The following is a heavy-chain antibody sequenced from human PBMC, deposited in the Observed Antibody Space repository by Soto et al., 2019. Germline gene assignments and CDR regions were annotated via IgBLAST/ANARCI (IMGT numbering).Heavy chain of an antibody. CDR3: FLYDELVGRLDS. Sequence: RRLSCAASGFSFSGSALSWVRQASGKGLEWVGRIRSKANNYATAISASVKGRFAISRDDSKKTAYLEMNSLKTEDTAVYYCFLYDELVGRLDSWGQGTRVTVSS. V-gene: IGHV3-73*01. D-gene: IGHD2-2*01. CDR1: GFSFSGSA. CDR2: IRSKANNYAT. J-gene: IGHJ4*02.